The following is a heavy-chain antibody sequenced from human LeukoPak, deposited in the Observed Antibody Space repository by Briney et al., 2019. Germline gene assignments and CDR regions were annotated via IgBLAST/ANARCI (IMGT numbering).Heavy chain of an antibody. J-gene: IGHJ4*02. D-gene: IGHD3-10*01. CDR2: IYFGGST. V-gene: IGHV4-59*01. CDR3: ARQTYYASGTYYFLEF. Sequence: SETLSLTCTVSGGSLSGYYWTWIRQPPVKGLEWIGYIYFGGSTNYNPSLKSRITMSLDTSKNQFSLKLSSVTAADAAVYYCARQTYYASGTYYFLEFWGQGTLVTVSS. CDR1: GGSLSGYY.